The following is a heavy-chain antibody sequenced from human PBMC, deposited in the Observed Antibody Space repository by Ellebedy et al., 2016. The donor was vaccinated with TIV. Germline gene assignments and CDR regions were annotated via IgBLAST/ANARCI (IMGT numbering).Heavy chain of an antibody. CDR2: VSNDGTGK. CDR3: ARRHSTNWYWNGLDY. D-gene: IGHD2-2*01. V-gene: IGHV3-30-3*01. CDR1: GFTFSKSA. J-gene: IGHJ4*02. Sequence: GGSLRLSXAASGFTFSKSAMHWVRQAPGKGLEWLAIVSNDGTGKYYADSVKGRFSISRDNSKNTLYLQLNSLRVEDTAVYYCARRHSTNWYWNGLDYWGRGTLVTVSS.